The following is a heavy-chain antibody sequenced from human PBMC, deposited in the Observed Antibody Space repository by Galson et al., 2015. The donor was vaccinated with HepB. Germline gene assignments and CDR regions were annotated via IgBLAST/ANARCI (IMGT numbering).Heavy chain of an antibody. CDR3: VKKEGDGYPFDY. Sequence: SLRLSCEASGYTFSSYAMHWVRQAPGKGLEYVSAISSNGGSTYYADSVKGRFTISRDNSKNTLYLQMSSLRAEDTAVYYCVKKEGDGYPFDYWGQGTLVTVSS. V-gene: IGHV3-64D*06. J-gene: IGHJ4*02. D-gene: IGHD5-24*01. CDR1: GYTFSSYA. CDR2: ISSNGGST.